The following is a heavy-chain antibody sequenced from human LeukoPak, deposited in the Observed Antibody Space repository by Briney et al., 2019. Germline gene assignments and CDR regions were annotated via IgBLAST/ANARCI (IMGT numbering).Heavy chain of an antibody. V-gene: IGHV1-69*06. J-gene: IGHJ4*02. Sequence: SVKVSCKASGYTFTGYYMHWVRQAPGQGLEWMGGIIPMFVTANYAQKFQGRVTISADKSTSTAYMELSSLRSEDTAVYYCASGTGSNGDFWSGYYVHFDSWGQGTLVTVSS. CDR3: ASGTGSNGDFWSGYYVHFDS. CDR2: IIPMFVTA. CDR1: GYTFTGYY. D-gene: IGHD3-3*01.